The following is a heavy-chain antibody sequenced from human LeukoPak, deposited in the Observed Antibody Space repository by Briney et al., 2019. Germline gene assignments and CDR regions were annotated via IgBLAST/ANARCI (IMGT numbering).Heavy chain of an antibody. Sequence: SETLSLTCTVSGGSISSSSYYWGWLRQPPGKGLEWIGSIYYSGSTYYNPSLKSRVTISVDTSKNQFSLKLSSVTAADTAVYYCARLGGGQYYYDSSARWFDPWGQGTLVTVSS. J-gene: IGHJ5*02. D-gene: IGHD3-22*01. CDR2: IYYSGST. CDR1: GGSISSSSYY. CDR3: ARLGGGQYYYDSSARWFDP. V-gene: IGHV4-39*01.